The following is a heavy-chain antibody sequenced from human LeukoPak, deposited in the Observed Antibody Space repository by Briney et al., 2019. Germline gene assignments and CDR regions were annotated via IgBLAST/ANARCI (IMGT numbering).Heavy chain of an antibody. Sequence: GSLRLSCAASGFTFSSYSMNWVRQAPGKGLEWIGYIYYSGSTNCNPSLKSRVTISVDTSKNQFSLKLSSVTAADTAVYYCARGKTLYYYDSSGYNLDYWGQGTLVTVSS. CDR3: ARGKTLYYYDSSGYNLDY. J-gene: IGHJ4*02. CDR2: IYYSGST. V-gene: IGHV4-59*01. CDR1: GFTFSSYS. D-gene: IGHD3-22*01.